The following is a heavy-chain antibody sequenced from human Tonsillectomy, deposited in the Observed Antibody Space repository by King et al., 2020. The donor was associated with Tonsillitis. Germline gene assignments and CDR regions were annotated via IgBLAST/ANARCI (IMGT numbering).Heavy chain of an antibody. J-gene: IGHJ3*02. Sequence: QLQESGPGLVKPSETLSLTCTVSGGSISVSYLSWIRQSPGMGLEWIGYIYYRGSPNYNPSLKSRVPMSLDTSKTQCSLELTSLAAADAAVNYCAKQISELNAFDIWGRGTMVTVSS. V-gene: IGHV4-59*08. CDR2: IYYRGSP. D-gene: IGHD3-10*01. CDR3: AKQISELNAFDI. CDR1: GGSISVSY.